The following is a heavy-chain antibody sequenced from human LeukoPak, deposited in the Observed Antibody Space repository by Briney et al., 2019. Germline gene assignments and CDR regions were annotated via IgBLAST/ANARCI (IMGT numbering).Heavy chain of an antibody. V-gene: IGHV1-18*01. CDR3: ARDLWNFYDDSGYYRDFDS. CDR1: TSR. Sequence: ASVKVSCKATSRISWVRQAPGQGLERMGWIGGYGGDTYYAQKFQGRVTVTTDTSTSTVYMELRSLRSDDTTVYYCARDLWNFYDDSGYYRDFDSWGQGTLVTVSS. J-gene: IGHJ5*01. D-gene: IGHD3-22*01. CDR2: IGGYGGDT.